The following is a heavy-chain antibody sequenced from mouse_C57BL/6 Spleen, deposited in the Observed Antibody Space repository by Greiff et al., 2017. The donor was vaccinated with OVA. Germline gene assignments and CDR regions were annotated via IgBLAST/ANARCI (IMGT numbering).Heavy chain of an antibody. V-gene: IGHV3-6*01. J-gene: IGHJ1*03. D-gene: IGHD2-3*01. CDR1: GYSITSGYY. Sequence: EVQVVESGPGLVKPSQSLSLTCSVTGYSITSGYYWNWIRQFPGNKLEWMGYISYDGSNNYNPSLKNRISITRDTSKNQFFLKLNSVTTEDTATYYCARERTDGYYGYFDVWGTGTTVTVSS. CDR2: ISYDGSN. CDR3: ARERTDGYYGYFDV.